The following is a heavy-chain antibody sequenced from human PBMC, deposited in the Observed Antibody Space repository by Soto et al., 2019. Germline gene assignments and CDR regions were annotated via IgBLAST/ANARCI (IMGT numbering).Heavy chain of an antibody. CDR2: ISYDGSNK. CDR3: AKAGYCSGGSCSPYYYYYGMDV. V-gene: IGHV3-30*18. Sequence: PGGSLRLSCAASGFTFSSYGMHWVRQAPGKGLEWVAVISYDGSNKYYADSVKGRFTISRDNSKNTLYLQMNSLRAEDTAVYYCAKAGYCSGGSCSPYYYYYGMDVSGQGTTVTVS. D-gene: IGHD2-15*01. CDR1: GFTFSSYG. J-gene: IGHJ6*02.